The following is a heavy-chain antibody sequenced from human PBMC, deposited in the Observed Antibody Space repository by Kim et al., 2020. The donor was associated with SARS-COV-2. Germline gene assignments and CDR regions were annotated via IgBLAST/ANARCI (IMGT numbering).Heavy chain of an antibody. D-gene: IGHD1-1*01. Sequence: DSVKDRFTISRDNAKNTLYLQMSSLRAEDTAVYYCARDRTTGTTYGFDSWGQGTLVTVSS. CDR3: ARDRTTGTTYGFDS. V-gene: IGHV3-21*01. J-gene: IGHJ4*02.